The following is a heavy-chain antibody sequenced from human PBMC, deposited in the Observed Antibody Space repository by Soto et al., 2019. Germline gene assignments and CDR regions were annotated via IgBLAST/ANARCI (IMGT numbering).Heavy chain of an antibody. CDR1: GGSLSSYY. Sequence: SETLSLTCVVSGGSLSSYYWSWIRQPPGKGLEWIGYIYFRGTTNYNPSLKSRVTMSADTSKNQFSLKLNSVTAADTAVYYCARMNSYDTCGYPFDYCGQGSMVT. CDR2: IYFRGTT. D-gene: IGHD3-22*01. V-gene: IGHV4-59*01. J-gene: IGHJ4*02. CDR3: ARMNSYDTCGYPFDY.